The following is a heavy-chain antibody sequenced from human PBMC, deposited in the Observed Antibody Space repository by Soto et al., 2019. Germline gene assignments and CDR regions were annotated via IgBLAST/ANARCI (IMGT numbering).Heavy chain of an antibody. CDR1: GGSISRCY. CDR3: ARSSGFYTGSFYY. Sequence: SETLSLTCTVFGGSISRCYWSWIRQSPGKGLEWIAYIYHTGATNYNPSLKSRVAISVDTSKNQLSLKLTSVRPADTAVYYCARSSGFYTGSFYYWGQGTLVTVSS. V-gene: IGHV4-59*01. J-gene: IGHJ4*02. CDR2: IYHTGAT. D-gene: IGHD3-3*01.